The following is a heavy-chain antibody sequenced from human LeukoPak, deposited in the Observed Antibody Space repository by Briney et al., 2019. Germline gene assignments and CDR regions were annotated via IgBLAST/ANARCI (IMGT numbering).Heavy chain of an antibody. CDR2: VSGSGAIA. V-gene: IGHV3-23*01. CDR3: AKDRSIGTYYTFDS. J-gene: IGHJ4*02. CDR1: GFTFNNYA. Sequence: GGSLRLSCAASGFTFNNYAMSWVRQAPGKGLEWVSTVSGSGAIAYYTDSDKGRFTISRDNSKNTLYLQMSSLTAKDAAVYYCAKDRSIGTYYTFDSWGQGTLVTVSS. D-gene: IGHD1-26*01.